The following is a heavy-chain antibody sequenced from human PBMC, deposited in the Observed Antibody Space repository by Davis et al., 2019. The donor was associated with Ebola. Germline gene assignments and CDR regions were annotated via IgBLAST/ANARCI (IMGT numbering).Heavy chain of an antibody. V-gene: IGHV3-43*02. CDR3: AKAKFSGSALIGH. CDR1: GFTFGDYT. D-gene: IGHD1-26*01. J-gene: IGHJ4*02. Sequence: GESLKISCATSGFTFGDYTMHWVRQAPGKGLEWVSFINGDRGSIDYADSVKGRFTIPGDNSKNSLYLQMNSLTTEDTALYYCAKAKFSGSALIGHWGQGTLVTVSS. CDR2: INGDRGSI.